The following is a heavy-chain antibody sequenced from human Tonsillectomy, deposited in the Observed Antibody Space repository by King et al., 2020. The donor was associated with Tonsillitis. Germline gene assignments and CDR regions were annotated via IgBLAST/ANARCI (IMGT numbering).Heavy chain of an antibody. CDR3: ARGSREYGDYVFDY. Sequence: VQLVESGAEVKKPGASVKVSCKASGYTFTDYYIHWVRQAPGHGLEWMGWINPNSGDTNYAQKFQGRVTMTWDTSISTAYMELSRLRSDDTAVYFCARGSREYGDYVFDYWGQGTLVTVSS. D-gene: IGHD4-17*01. CDR1: GYTFTDYY. J-gene: IGHJ4*02. CDR2: INPNSGDT. V-gene: IGHV1-2*02.